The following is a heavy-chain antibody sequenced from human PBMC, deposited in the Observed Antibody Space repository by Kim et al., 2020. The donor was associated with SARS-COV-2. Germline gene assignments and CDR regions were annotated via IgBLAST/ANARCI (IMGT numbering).Heavy chain of an antibody. D-gene: IGHD3-16*01. CDR2: IWFDGSKK. V-gene: IGHV3-33*08. CDR3: ARDISLAHYVPDY. J-gene: IGHJ4*02. CDR1: GFTLSSFG. Sequence: GGSLRLSCAASGFTLSSFGIHWVRQAPGKGMEWVALIWFDGSKKYYADSVKGRFTISRDSSNVYLQLNSLRAEDTGLYFCARDISLAHYVPDYWGQRTLVTVSS.